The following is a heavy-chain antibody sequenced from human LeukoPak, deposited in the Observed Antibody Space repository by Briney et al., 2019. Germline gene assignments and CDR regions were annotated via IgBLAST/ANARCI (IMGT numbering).Heavy chain of an antibody. D-gene: IGHD3-10*01. CDR3: AREVAGVPLCY. J-gene: IGHJ4*02. Sequence: SQTLSLTCTVSGGSISSYYWNWIRQPPGKGLEWIGNIYYSGSTNYNPSLKSRVTISVDTSENQFSLKLSSVTAADTAVYYCAREVAGVPLCYWGQGTLVTVSS. V-gene: IGHV4-59*01. CDR2: IYYSGST. CDR1: GGSISSYY.